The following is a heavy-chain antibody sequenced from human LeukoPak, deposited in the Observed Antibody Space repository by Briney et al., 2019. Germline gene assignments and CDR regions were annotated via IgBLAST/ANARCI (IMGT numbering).Heavy chain of an antibody. CDR2: IHTDQTIQ. J-gene: IGHJ5*01. CDR1: GFTFSGFG. CDR3: GYYNSGIYSTPDS. D-gene: IGHD3-10*01. Sequence: GGSLRLSCAASGFTFSGFGMHWVRQAPGKGLEWVAYIHTDQTIQYYADSVKGRFTISRDNSKNTLYLQMKTLRSEDSAVYYCGYYNSGIYSTPDSWGQGTQVTVSS. V-gene: IGHV3-30*02.